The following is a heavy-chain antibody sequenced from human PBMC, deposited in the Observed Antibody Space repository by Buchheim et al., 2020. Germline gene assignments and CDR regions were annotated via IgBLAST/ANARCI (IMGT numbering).Heavy chain of an antibody. J-gene: IGHJ3*02. CDR3: ARDRPSSRWPDAFDI. D-gene: IGHD2-2*01. CDR1: RFTFSSYA. CDR2: ISYDGSKE. Sequence: QVKLVESGGGVVQPGRSLRLSCAASRFTFSSYAMHWVRQAPGKGLEWVGVISYDGSKEYNADSVKGRFTISRANSKNKLYLQMNSLRPEDTAVYYCARDRPSSRWPDAFDIWGQGT. V-gene: IGHV3-30*04.